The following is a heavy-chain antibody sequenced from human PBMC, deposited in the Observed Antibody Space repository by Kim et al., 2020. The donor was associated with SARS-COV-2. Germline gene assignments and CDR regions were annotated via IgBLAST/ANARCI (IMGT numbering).Heavy chain of an antibody. CDR3: AREITIFGLDLDAFDI. V-gene: IGHV4-59*12. D-gene: IGHD3-3*01. J-gene: IGHJ3*02. Sequence: SLKSRVTISVDTSKNQFSRKLSSVTAADTAVYYCAREITIFGLDLDAFDIWGQGTMVTVSS.